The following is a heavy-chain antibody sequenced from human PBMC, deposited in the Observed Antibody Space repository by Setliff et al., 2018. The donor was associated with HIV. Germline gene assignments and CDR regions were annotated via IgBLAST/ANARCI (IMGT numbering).Heavy chain of an antibody. CDR1: GGSFSSYA. Sequence: GASVQVSCKASGGSFSSYAISWVRQAPGQGLEWMGGIIPIFGTAKYAQKLQGRVTMTTDTSTSTAYMELRSLRSDDTAVYYCARVPLSGWLYFDYWGQGTLVTVSS. CDR3: ARVPLSGWLYFDY. V-gene: IGHV1-69*05. J-gene: IGHJ4*02. CDR2: IIPIFGTA. D-gene: IGHD6-19*01.